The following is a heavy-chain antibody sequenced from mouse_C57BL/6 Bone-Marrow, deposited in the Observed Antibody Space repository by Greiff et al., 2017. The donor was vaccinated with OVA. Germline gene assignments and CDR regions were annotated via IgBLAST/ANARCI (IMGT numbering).Heavy chain of an antibody. J-gene: IGHJ1*03. Sequence: EVKLVESGGGLVQPGESLKLSCESNEYEFPSHDMYWVRKTPEKRLELVAAINSDGGSTYYPDTMERRFIISSDNTKKTLYLQMCSLRSEDTALYYCARRPVEYFDVWGTGTTVTVSS. CDR1: EYEFPSHD. CDR2: INSDGGST. V-gene: IGHV5-2*03. CDR3: ARRPVEYFDV.